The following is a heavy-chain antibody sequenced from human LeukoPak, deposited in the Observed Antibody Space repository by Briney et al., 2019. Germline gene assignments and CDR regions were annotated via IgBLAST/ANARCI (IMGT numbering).Heavy chain of an antibody. V-gene: IGHV3-23*01. CDR3: AKRGVVIRVILVGFYKEAYYFDS. D-gene: IGHD3-22*01. Sequence: PGGSLRLSCAVSGITLSNYGMSWVRQAPGKGLEWVAGISGSAGGTYYADSVKGRFTISRDNAKNTLYLQLNNLRAEDTAVYFCAKRGVVIRVILVGFYKEAYYFDSWGQGALVTDSS. J-gene: IGHJ4*02. CDR2: ISGSAGGT. CDR1: GITLSNYG.